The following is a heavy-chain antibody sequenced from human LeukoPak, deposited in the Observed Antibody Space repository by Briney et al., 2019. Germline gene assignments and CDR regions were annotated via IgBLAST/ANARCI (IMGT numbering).Heavy chain of an antibody. V-gene: IGHV3-7*01. J-gene: IGHJ3*02. CDR3: ARDWAYCSSTSCYVDAFDI. CDR2: IKKDGSEK. CDR1: GGSISSSSYY. D-gene: IGHD2-2*01. Sequence: ETLSLTCTVSGGSISSSSYYWGWIRQPPGKGLEWVANIKKDGSEKYYVDAVKGRFTISRDNAKTSLYLQMNSLRAEDTAVYYCARDWAYCSSTSCYVDAFDIWGQGTMVTVSS.